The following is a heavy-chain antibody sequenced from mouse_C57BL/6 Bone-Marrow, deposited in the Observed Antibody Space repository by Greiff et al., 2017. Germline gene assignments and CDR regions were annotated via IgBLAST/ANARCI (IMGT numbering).Heavy chain of an antibody. D-gene: IGHD2-12*01. CDR3: AKSYAWFAY. CDR1: GYSITSGYY. Sequence: ESGPGLVKPSQSLSLTCSVTGYSITSGYYWNWIRQFPGNKLEWMGYISYDGSNNYNPSLKNRISITRDTSKNQFFLKLNSVTTEDTATYYCAKSYAWFAYWGQGTLVTVSA. J-gene: IGHJ3*01. V-gene: IGHV3-6*01. CDR2: ISYDGSN.